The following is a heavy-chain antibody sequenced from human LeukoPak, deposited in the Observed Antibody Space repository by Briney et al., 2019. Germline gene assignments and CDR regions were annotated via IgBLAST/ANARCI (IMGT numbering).Heavy chain of an antibody. CDR3: AREPSHPGIAVAGTNWFDP. J-gene: IGHJ5*02. CDR2: INPNSGGT. Sequence: ASVKVSCKASGYTFTGYYMHWVRQAPGQGLEWMGWINPNSGGTNYAQKFQGRVTMTRDTSISTAYVELSRLRSDDTAVYYCAREPSHPGIAVAGTNWFDPWGQGTLVTVSS. CDR1: GYTFTGYY. V-gene: IGHV1-2*02. D-gene: IGHD6-19*01.